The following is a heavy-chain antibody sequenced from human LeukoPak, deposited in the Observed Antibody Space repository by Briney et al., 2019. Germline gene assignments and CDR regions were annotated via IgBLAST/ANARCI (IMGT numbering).Heavy chain of an antibody. Sequence: SETLSLTCTVSGGSISVYTAYNWGWIRQPPGKWLEWIGGIFSSGSTYYNPSLKSRVTISVDTSKNQFSLKLSSVTAADTAVYFCARSRGYSYAQDYWGQGTLVTVSS. J-gene: IGHJ4*02. CDR2: IFSSGST. CDR3: ARSRGYSYAQDY. D-gene: IGHD5-18*01. V-gene: IGHV4-39*01. CDR1: GGSISVYTAYN.